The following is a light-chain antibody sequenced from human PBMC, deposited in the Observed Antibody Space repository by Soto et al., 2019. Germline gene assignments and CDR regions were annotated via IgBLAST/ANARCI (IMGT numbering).Light chain of an antibody. V-gene: IGKV3-11*01. Sequence: IVLTQSPVTLALSPGESAVLSCRASQTVSSSLAWYQHKPGQAPRLFIYDASKRAPGIPARFTGSGSGTHFTLTISSLEPEDIAVYYCQVRDVWPSFGQGTRWKSN. J-gene: IGKJ1*01. CDR1: QTVSSS. CDR3: QVRDVWPS. CDR2: DAS.